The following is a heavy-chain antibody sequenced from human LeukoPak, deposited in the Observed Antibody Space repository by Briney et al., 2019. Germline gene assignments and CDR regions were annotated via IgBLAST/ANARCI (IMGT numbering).Heavy chain of an antibody. Sequence: TGGSLRLSCAASGFTFSSYEMNWVRQAPGKGLEWVSYISGSGSNIYYADYVKGRFTISRDNAKNSLYLQMNSLRAVDTAVYHCARAMLVGATTFDCWGQGTLVTVSS. CDR3: ARAMLVGATTFDC. J-gene: IGHJ4*02. CDR1: GFTFSSYE. D-gene: IGHD1-26*01. CDR2: ISGSGSNI. V-gene: IGHV3-48*03.